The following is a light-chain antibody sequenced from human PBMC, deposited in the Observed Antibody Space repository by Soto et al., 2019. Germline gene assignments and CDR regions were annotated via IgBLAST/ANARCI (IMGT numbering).Light chain of an antibody. CDR1: QSISSW. CDR3: QQSNSYPYT. J-gene: IGKJ2*01. V-gene: IGKV1-5*03. CDR2: KAS. Sequence: DIKMTQSPSTLSASVGDRVTITCRASQSISSWLAWYQQKPGKAPNLLIYKASTLESGVPSRFSGSGSGTEFTLTITSLHPDDFATYYCQQSNSYPYTFGQGTKLEIK.